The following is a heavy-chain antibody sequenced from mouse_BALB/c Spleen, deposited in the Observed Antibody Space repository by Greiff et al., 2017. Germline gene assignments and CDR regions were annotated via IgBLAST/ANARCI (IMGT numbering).Heavy chain of an antibody. Sequence: DLVKPGASVKLSCKASGYTFTSYWINWIKQRPGQGLEWIGRIAPGSGSTYYNEMFKGKATLTVDTSSSTAYIQLSSLSSEDSAVYFCARWDGRGAYWGQGTLVTVSA. D-gene: IGHD2-3*01. CDR2: IAPGSGST. CDR1: GYTFTSYW. CDR3: ARWDGRGAY. J-gene: IGHJ3*01. V-gene: IGHV1S41*01.